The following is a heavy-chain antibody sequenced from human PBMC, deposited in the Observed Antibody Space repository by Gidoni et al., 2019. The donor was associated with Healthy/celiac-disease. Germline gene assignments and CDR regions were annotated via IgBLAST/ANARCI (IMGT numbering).Heavy chain of an antibody. J-gene: IGHJ4*02. CDR1: GGTFSSYA. V-gene: IGHV1-69*04. CDR3: ARGPSGSPPGFSDY. D-gene: IGHD1-26*01. CDR2: IIPILGIA. Sequence: QVQLVQSGAEVKKPGSSVKVSCKASGGTFSSYAISWVRQAPGQGLEWMGRIIPILGIANYAQKFQGRVTITADKSTSTAYMELSSLRSEDTAVYYCARGPSGSPPGFSDYWGQGTLVTVSS.